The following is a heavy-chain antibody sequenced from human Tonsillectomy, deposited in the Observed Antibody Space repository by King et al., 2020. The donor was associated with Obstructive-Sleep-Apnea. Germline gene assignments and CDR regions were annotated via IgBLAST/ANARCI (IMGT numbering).Heavy chain of an antibody. J-gene: IGHJ5*02. CDR2: INPSVGKS. V-gene: IGHV1-46*01. CDR3: ARGGSQGYVGWLDP. D-gene: IGHD5-12*01. CDR1: GYSFTRHY. Sequence: VQLVESGAGVKKPGASVKVSCQASGYSFTRHYIYWVRQAPGQGLEWMGVINPSVGKSTYAQNFQDRVTMTSDTSTNTVYMELSSLRFEDTAVYYCARGGSQGYVGWLDPWGQGALVTVSS.